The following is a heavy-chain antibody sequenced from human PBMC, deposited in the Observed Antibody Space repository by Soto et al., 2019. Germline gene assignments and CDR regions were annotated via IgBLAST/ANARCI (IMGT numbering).Heavy chain of an antibody. CDR2: ISWNSVSI. CDR1: GFTFSTYA. V-gene: IGHV3-9*01. D-gene: IGHD3-9*01. J-gene: IGHJ4*02. CDR3: AKGDFDILTGLDY. Sequence: PGGSLRLSCAGSGFTFSTYAMSWGRQAPGKGLEWVAGISWNSVSIGYADSVKGRFTISRDDAKNSLYLQMNSLRTEDTALYYCAKGDFDILTGLDYWGRGTLVTVS.